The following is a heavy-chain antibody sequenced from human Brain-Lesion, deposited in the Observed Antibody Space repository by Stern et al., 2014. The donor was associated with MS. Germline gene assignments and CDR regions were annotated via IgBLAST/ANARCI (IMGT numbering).Heavy chain of an antibody. J-gene: IGHJ6*02. V-gene: IGHV1-2*02. CDR3: ARDQRGITIFGVVTDYYYLGMDV. CDR2: INPNTGGK. D-gene: IGHD3-3*01. CDR1: GYIFTGYY. Sequence: QVPLVQSGAEVKKPGASGKVSCKTSGYIFTGYYIHWVRQAPGQGLEWMAWINPNTGGKTYAQKFQGRATMSRDTSISTAYVELSSLTSDDTAVYYCARDQRGITIFGVVTDYYYLGMDVWGQGTTVTVSS.